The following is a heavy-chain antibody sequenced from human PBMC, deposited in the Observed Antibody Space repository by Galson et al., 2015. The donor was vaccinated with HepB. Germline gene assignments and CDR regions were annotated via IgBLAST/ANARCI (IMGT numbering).Heavy chain of an antibody. CDR2: IIPLFDIT. V-gene: IGHV1-69*01. CDR1: GGTFSIYA. CDR3: ARANIVGTKANHFYGMDV. J-gene: IGHJ6*02. Sequence: QSGAEVKKPGESLTISCKASGGTFSIYAISWVRQAPGQGLEWMGGIIPLFDITNYAQRFEGRVTVTADDSTSTVYMEMSSLRSEDPAVYYCARANIVGTKANHFYGMDVWGQGTTVTVSS. D-gene: IGHD5-12*01.